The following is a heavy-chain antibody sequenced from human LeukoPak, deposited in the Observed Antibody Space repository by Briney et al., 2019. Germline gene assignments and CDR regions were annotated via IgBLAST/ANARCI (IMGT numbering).Heavy chain of an antibody. Sequence: GGSLRLSCAASGFTFSSFVMSWVRQAPGKGLEWVSAISGSGGSTYYADSVKGRFTISRDNSKNTLYLQMNSLRAEDTAVYYCAKDGSYSPPGDYWGQGTLVTVSS. J-gene: IGHJ4*02. D-gene: IGHD1-26*01. CDR1: GFTFSSFV. CDR2: ISGSGGST. V-gene: IGHV3-23*01. CDR3: AKDGSYSPPGDY.